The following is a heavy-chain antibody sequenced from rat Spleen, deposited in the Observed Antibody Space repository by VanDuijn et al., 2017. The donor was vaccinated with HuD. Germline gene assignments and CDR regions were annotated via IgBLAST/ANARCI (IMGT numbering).Heavy chain of an antibody. J-gene: IGHJ2*01. CDR2: ISTSGGST. V-gene: IGHV5-31*01. Sequence: EVQLVESGGGLVQPGRSLKLSCVASGFTFNNYWMTWIRQAPGKGLEWVASISTSGGSTYYRDSVKGRFTISRDNAKSTLYLQMDSLRSEDTATYYCTRTWNFDYWGQGVTVTVSS. CDR1: GFTFNNYW. CDR3: TRTWNFDY.